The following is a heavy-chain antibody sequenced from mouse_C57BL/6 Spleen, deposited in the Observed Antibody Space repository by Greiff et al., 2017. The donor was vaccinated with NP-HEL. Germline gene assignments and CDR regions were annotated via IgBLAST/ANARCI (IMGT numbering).Heavy chain of an antibody. CDR2: IDPSDSYT. V-gene: IGHV1-59*01. J-gene: IGHJ1*03. CDR3: ARWNYWYFDV. Sequence: QVQLQQSGAELVRPGTSVKLSCKASGYTFTSYWMHWVKQRPGQGLEWIGVIDPSDSYTNYNQKFKGKATLTVDTSSSTAYMQLSSLTSEDSAVYYCARWNYWYFDVWGKGTTVTVSS. CDR1: GYTFTSYW.